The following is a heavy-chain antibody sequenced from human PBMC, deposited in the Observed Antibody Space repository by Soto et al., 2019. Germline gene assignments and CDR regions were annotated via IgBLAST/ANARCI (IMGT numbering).Heavy chain of an antibody. J-gene: IGHJ6*02. Sequence: GGSMRHSCAASGCNFISYWMHWVRQAPGKGLVWVSRINSDGSSTSYADSVKGRFTISRDNAKNTLYLQMNSLRAEDTAVYYCARVVLLSINMIVVAPEGMDGWGQGTTVTVSS. CDR2: INSDGSST. CDR1: GCNFISYW. CDR3: ARVVLLSINMIVVAPEGMDG. D-gene: IGHD3-22*01. V-gene: IGHV3-74*01.